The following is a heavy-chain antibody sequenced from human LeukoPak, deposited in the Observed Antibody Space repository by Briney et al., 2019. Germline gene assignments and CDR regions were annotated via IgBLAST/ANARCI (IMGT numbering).Heavy chain of an antibody. D-gene: IGHD6-19*01. CDR2: INPNSGGT. CDR3: ARDLRIAVAGTRNWFDP. CDR1: GYTFTGYY. J-gene: IGHJ5*02. Sequence: ASVKVSCKASGYTFTGYYMHWVRQAPGQGLEWMGWINPNSGGTNYAQKFQGRVTMTRDTSISTAYMELSRLRSDDTAVYYCARDLRIAVAGTRNWFDPWGQETLVTVSS. V-gene: IGHV1-2*02.